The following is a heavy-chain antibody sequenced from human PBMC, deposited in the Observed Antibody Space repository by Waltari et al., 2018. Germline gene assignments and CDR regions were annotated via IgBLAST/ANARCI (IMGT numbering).Heavy chain of an antibody. Sequence: QVQLVESGGGVVQPGRSLRLSCAASGFTFSSYGMHWVRQAPGKGLEWVAVIWYDGSNKYYADSVKGRFTISRDNSKNTLYLQMNSLRAEDTAVYYCARDPGSYDILTGYYYYYGMDVWGQGTTVTVSS. CDR2: IWYDGSNK. CDR1: GFTFSSYG. CDR3: ARDPGSYDILTGYYYYYGMDV. D-gene: IGHD3-9*01. V-gene: IGHV3-33*01. J-gene: IGHJ6*02.